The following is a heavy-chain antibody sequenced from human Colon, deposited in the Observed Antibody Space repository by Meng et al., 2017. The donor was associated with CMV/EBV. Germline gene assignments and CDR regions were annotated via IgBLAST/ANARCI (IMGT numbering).Heavy chain of an antibody. CDR2: IHSGGTSI. D-gene: IGHD1-1*01. Sequence: VQLGEAGGGVVQPGGSLRLSCVVSGFYSDDFWVDWVRQAPGKGPLWVSRIHSGGTSISYADSVKGRFTISGDNAKNTVYLQMNSLRDEDTAVYYCLKLPPGYWGQGTLVTVSS. CDR3: LKLPPGY. CDR1: GFYSDDFW. J-gene: IGHJ4*02. V-gene: IGHV3-74*02.